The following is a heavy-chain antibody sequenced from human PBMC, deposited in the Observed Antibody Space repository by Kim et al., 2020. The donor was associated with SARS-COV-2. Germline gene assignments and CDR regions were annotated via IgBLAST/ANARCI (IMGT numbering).Heavy chain of an antibody. V-gene: IGHV1-3*01. J-gene: IGHJ4*02. CDR3: ARVGVAEGGVMFHFDN. Sequence: SVKVSCKASGYNFRSYGVHWVRQAPGQNLEWMGCINAGNGNAEYSQSFQARVSITRDTSANTVYMELRGLRSEDTAVYYCARVGVAEGGVMFHFDNWGLGTPVTVSS. CDR2: INAGNGNA. CDR1: GYNFRSYG. D-gene: IGHD3-3*01.